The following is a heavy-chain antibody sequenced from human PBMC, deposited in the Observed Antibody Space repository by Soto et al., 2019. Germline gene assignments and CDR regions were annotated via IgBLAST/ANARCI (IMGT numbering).Heavy chain of an antibody. CDR1: GFTFGNYG. D-gene: IGHD1-20*01. CDR3: VRDGLTGTSLVLDS. J-gene: IGHJ5*01. V-gene: IGHV3-33*01. CDR2: IWYDGTNQ. Sequence: AGGSLRLSCAASGFTFGNYGMHWVRQAPGKGLEWVALIWYDGTNQNYADSVKGRFTISRDNSKNTLYLQMNTLRAEDAAVYYCVRDGLTGTSLVLDSWGQGTLVTVSS.